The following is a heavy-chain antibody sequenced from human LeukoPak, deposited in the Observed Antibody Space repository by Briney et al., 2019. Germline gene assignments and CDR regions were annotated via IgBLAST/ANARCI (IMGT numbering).Heavy chain of an antibody. V-gene: IGHV3-72*01. J-gene: IGHJ3*02. D-gene: IGHD3-10*01. Sequence: GRSLRLSCEASGSTFSAYILDWVRHAPGKWLEWVGRIRRRSNSYTTEYAASVRGRFIISRDDSKNSLYLHMNSLKAEDTAVYYCRRVGGLSDYSDFDIWGQGTMVTVSS. CDR2: IRRRSNSYTT. CDR1: GSTFSAYI. CDR3: RRVGGLSDYSDFDI.